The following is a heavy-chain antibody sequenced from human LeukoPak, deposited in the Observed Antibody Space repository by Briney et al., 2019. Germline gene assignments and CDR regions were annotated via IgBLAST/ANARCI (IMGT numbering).Heavy chain of an antibody. Sequence: ASVKVSCKASGYTFTGYYMHWVRQAPGQGLEWMGWINPNSGGTNYAQKFQGRVTMTRDTSFSTAYMELSRLRSDDTAVYYCARLPPTVTTSGYWGQGTLVTVSS. D-gene: IGHD4-17*01. CDR3: ARLPPTVTTSGY. J-gene: IGHJ4*02. CDR2: INPNSGGT. CDR1: GYTFTGYY. V-gene: IGHV1-2*02.